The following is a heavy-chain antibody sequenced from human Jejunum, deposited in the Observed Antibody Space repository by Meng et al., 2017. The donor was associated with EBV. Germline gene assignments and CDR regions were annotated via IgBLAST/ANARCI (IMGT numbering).Heavy chain of an antibody. CDR2: ISGNGGST. CDR1: GFTFSSST. J-gene: IGHJ4*02. D-gene: IGHD3-16*01. Sequence: EVQLLVSGGCLLQPGGSLIISCAASGFTFSSSTMSWVRQAPGKGLEWVSAISGNGGSTYYADSVKGRFTISRDNSKNTLCLQMNSLRADDTAVYYCAKLTDSWGQGTLVTVSS. CDR3: AKLTDS. V-gene: IGHV3-23*01.